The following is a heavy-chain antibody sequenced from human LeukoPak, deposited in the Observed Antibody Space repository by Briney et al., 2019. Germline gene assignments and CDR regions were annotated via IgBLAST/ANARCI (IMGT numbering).Heavy chain of an antibody. CDR3: AVVPAADYYYYYYMDV. V-gene: IGHV1-69*13. Sequence: SVKVSCKASGGIFSSYAISWVRQAPGQGLEWMGGIIPIFGTANYAQKFQGRVTITADESTSTAYMELSSLRSEDTAVYYCAVVPAADYYYYYYMDVWGKGTTVTVSS. D-gene: IGHD2-2*01. CDR1: GGIFSSYA. J-gene: IGHJ6*03. CDR2: IIPIFGTA.